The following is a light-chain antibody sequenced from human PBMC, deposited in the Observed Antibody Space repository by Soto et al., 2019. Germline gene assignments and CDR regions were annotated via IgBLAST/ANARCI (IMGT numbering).Light chain of an antibody. CDR2: GAS. CDR1: QSVSSN. V-gene: IGKV3-20*01. J-gene: IGKJ1*01. Sequence: EIVWTQSPGTLSLSPGERATLSCRASQSVSSNLAWYQQKPGQAPRLLIDGASSRATGIPDRFSGSGSGTDFTLTISRLEPEDLAVYYCQQYGSLVTFGQGTKVDIK. CDR3: QQYGSLVT.